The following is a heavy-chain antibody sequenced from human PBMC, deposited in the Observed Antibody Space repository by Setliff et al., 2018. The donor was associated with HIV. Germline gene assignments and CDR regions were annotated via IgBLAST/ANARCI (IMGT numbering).Heavy chain of an antibody. D-gene: IGHD1-26*01. V-gene: IGHV4-39*01. CDR1: GDSITTGVYY. CDR2: IYHSGST. J-gene: IGHJ6*03. Sequence: TLSLTCTVSGDSITTGVYYWGWIRQTPGKELEWIGNIYHSGSTNYNPSLKSRAAISVDRSKRHFFLKLRSVTAADTAVYYCARQWAERVMDVWGNGTTVTVSS. CDR3: ARQWAERVMDV.